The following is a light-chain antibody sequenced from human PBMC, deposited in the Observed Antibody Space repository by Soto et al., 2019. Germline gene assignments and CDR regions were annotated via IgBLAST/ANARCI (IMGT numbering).Light chain of an antibody. V-gene: IGLV2-14*01. CDR3: SSYTCSRTPTV. CDR1: NSNVGGYNY. J-gene: IGLJ1*01. CDR2: DVS. Sequence: QSVLTQPSSVSGSPGQSITISCTGTNSNVGGYNYVSWYQQHPGKARKLMIYDVSNRRSGGSNRFAGSKSGDAASLIISGLQAEDEADYHCSSYTCSRTPTVVRSGSKVAVL.